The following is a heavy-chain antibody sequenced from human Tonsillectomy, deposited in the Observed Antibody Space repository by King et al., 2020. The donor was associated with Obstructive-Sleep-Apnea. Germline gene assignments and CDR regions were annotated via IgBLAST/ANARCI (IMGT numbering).Heavy chain of an antibody. CDR3: ARGSGAAAVNWLDP. CDR2: INHSGNT. Sequence: VQLQQWGAGLLKPSETLSLTCAVYGGSFSDYYWSWIRQPPGKGLEWIGEINHSGNTNYNPALKSRVTISADTSNNKFSLKLSSVTAADTAVYYCARGSGAAAVNWLDPWGQGTLVTVSS. V-gene: IGHV4-34*01. J-gene: IGHJ5*02. CDR1: GGSFSDYY. D-gene: IGHD6-13*01.